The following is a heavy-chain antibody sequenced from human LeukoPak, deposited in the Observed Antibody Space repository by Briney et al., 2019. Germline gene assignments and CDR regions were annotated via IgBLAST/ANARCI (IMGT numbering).Heavy chain of an antibody. Sequence: PSETLSLTCTVSGGSISSGSYYWSWIRQPPGKGLEWIGEINHSGSTNYNPSLKSRVTISVDTSKNQFSLKLSSVTAADTAVYYCARVAAAGYYYYYYYYMDVWGKGTTVTISS. J-gene: IGHJ6*03. D-gene: IGHD6-13*01. CDR1: GGSISSGSYY. V-gene: IGHV4-39*01. CDR3: ARVAAAGYYYYYYYYMDV. CDR2: INHSGST.